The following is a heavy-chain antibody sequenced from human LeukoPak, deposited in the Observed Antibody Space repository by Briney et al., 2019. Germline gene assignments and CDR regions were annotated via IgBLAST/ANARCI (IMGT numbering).Heavy chain of an antibody. CDR2: IYYSGST. D-gene: IGHD3-22*01. CDR3: AGQLPYYYDSSGSRAPFDY. Sequence: SETLSLTCTVSGGSISSYYWSWIRQPPGKGLEWIGYIYYSGSTNYNPSLKSRVTISVDTSKNQFSLKLNSVTAADTAVYYCAGQLPYYYDSSGSRAPFDYWGQGTLVTVSS. CDR1: GGSISSYY. V-gene: IGHV4-59*01. J-gene: IGHJ4*02.